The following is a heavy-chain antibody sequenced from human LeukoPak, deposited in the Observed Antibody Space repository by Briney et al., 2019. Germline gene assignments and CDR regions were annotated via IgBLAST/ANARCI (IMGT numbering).Heavy chain of an antibody. Sequence: GGSLTLSCQASGFTFYMYAMSWVRQAPGKGLEWVASMCGTAGCTFYPDSVKGRFTISRDNSKNVLYLRMNSLTAEDTAIYYCAKDRPNFHENSGHYYRRDGDSWGQGTLVTVSS. V-gene: IGHV3-23*01. CDR2: MCGTAGCT. D-gene: IGHD3-22*01. CDR1: GFTFYMYA. J-gene: IGHJ5*01. CDR3: AKDRPNFHENSGHYYRRDGDS.